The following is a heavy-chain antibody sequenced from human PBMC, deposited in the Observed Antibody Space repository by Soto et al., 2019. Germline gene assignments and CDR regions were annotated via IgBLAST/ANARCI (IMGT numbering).Heavy chain of an antibody. CDR2: IIPILGIA. J-gene: IGHJ6*02. CDR3: ARTGIVGTYYYYYGMDV. V-gene: IGHV1-69*02. Sequence: SVKVSCKASGGTFSSYTISWVRQAPGQGLEWMGRIIPILGIANYAQKFQGRVTITADKSTSTAYMELSSLRSEDTAVYYCARTGIVGTYYYYYGMDVWGQGTTVTVSS. CDR1: GGTFSSYT. D-gene: IGHD3-22*01.